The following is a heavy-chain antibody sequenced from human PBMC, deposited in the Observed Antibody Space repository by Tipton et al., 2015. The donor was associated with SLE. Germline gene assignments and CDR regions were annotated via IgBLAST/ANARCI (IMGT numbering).Heavy chain of an antibody. Sequence: TLSLTCAVYGGSISSYYWSWIRQPPGKGLEWIGYIYYSGSTNYNPSLKSRVTISVDTSKNQFSLKLSSVTAADTAVYYCARRGWSDCSSTSCYTDWYFDLWGRGTLVTVSS. D-gene: IGHD2-2*02. CDR1: GGSISSYY. CDR3: ARRGWSDCSSTSCYTDWYFDL. V-gene: IGHV4-59*01. CDR2: IYYSGST. J-gene: IGHJ2*01.